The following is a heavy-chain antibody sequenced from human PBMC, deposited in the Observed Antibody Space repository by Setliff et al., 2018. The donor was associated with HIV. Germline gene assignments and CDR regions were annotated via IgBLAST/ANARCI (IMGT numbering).Heavy chain of an antibody. CDR3: ARHSSGWFHPDY. CDR2: LYVSGDT. Sequence: PSETLSLTCYVTDDPISSYYWSWVRQPAGKGLEWIGRLYVSGDTNYNPSLKSRVTMSLDTSKKHFSLKLSSVTAADTAVYYCARHSSGWFHPDYWGQGTPVTVSS. J-gene: IGHJ4*02. V-gene: IGHV4-4*07. D-gene: IGHD6-19*01. CDR1: DDPISSYY.